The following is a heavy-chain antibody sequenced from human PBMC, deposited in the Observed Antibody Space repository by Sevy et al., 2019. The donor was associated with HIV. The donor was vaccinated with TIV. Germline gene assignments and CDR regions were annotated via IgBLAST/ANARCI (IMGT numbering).Heavy chain of an antibody. J-gene: IGHJ3*02. V-gene: IGHV4-59*08. Sequence: SETLSLTCTVSGGSINSDHWNWIRQPPGEGLEWIGYVYYTGGTNYNASLKNRVTISVDRTKNQFSLKLTSVTAADTAVYYCARRNDFDIWGQGTMVTVSS. CDR3: ARRNDFDI. CDR1: GGSINSDH. CDR2: VYYTGGT.